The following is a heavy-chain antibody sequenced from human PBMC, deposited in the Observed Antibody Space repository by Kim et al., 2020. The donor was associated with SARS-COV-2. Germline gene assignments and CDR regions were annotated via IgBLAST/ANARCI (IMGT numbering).Heavy chain of an antibody. D-gene: IGHD1-1*01. CDR2: IDTSIGKP. CDR1: GYTFTTYA. Sequence: ASVKVSCKASGYTFTTYAINWVRQAPGQGLEWLGWIDTSIGKPTYAQGFTGRFVFSLDTSVSTAYLQITGLKAEDTAIYYCARDTVLQWLIHGSDFWGQGTLVTVSS. CDR3: ARDTVLQWLIHGSDF. J-gene: IGHJ4*02. V-gene: IGHV7-4-1*02.